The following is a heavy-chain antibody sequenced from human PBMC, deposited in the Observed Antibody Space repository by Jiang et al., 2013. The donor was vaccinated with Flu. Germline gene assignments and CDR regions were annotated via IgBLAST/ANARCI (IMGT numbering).Heavy chain of an antibody. Sequence: GAEVKKPGSSVKISCKASGGSFRSYAFTWVRQAPGEGLEWMGGLIPMLGPVNHPQKLQGRVTITADESTGTVYMELSGLRFDDTAVYYCATAERDVYNFEMAGFDLWGQGTVVTVSS. J-gene: IGHJ3*01. CDR2: LIPMLGPV. CDR3: ATAERDVYNFEMAGFDL. CDR1: GGSFRSYA. D-gene: IGHD5-24*01. V-gene: IGHV1-69*01.